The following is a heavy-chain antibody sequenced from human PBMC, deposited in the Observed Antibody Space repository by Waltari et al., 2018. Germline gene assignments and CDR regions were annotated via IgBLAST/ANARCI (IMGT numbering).Heavy chain of an antibody. CDR1: GFTFSSYG. J-gene: IGHJ4*02. V-gene: IGHV3-33*01. CDR3: ARGEIVVVVAATEYFDY. Sequence: QVQLVESGGGVVQPGRSLRLSCAASGFTFSSYGMHWVRQAPGKGLEWVAVICDDGSNKYYADSVKGRFTISRDNSKNTLYLQMNSLRAEDTAVYYCARGEIVVVVAATEYFDYWGQGTLVTVSS. D-gene: IGHD2-15*01. CDR2: ICDDGSNK.